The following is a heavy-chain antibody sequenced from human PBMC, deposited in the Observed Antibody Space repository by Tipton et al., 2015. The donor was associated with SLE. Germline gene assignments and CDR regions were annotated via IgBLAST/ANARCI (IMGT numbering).Heavy chain of an antibody. V-gene: IGHV4-34*01. CDR1: GGSFSGNY. D-gene: IGHD3-3*01. CDR3: ARDPSYDLLSGYYSPPI. CDR2: INYRGTT. Sequence: TLSLTCAIYGGSFSGNYWSWIRQPPGKGLEWIGEINYRGTTKYNPSLKSRVTISVDTSRNQFSLKVTSVTAADTAVYYCARDPSYDLLSGYYSPPIWGHGTLVTVSS. J-gene: IGHJ4*01.